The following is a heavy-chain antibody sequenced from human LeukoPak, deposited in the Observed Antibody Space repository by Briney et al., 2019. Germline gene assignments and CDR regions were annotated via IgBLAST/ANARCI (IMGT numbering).Heavy chain of an antibody. V-gene: IGHV4-59*06. CDR1: GGSISSYY. CDR3: ARDRSPYDSSGFDY. Sequence: PSETLSLTCTVSGGSISSYYWSWIRQHPGKGLEWIGYIYYSGSTYYNPSLKSRVTISVDTSKNQFSLKLSSVTAADTAVYYCARDRSPYDSSGFDYWGQGTLVTVSS. CDR2: IYYSGST. J-gene: IGHJ4*02. D-gene: IGHD3-22*01.